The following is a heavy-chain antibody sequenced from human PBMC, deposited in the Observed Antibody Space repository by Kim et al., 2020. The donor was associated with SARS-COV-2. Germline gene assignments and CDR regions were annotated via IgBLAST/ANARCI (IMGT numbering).Heavy chain of an antibody. CDR2: GRP. V-gene: IGHV4-39*07. CDR3: ARWRQFYFDH. Sequence: GRPFGQPSHTSRVTISLDTPKNKFSLTLTSVTAADTAVYYCARWRQFYFDHWGQGTLVTVSS. J-gene: IGHJ4*02.